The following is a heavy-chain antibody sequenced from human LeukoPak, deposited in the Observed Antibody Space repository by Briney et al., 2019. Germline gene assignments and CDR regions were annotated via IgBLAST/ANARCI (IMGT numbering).Heavy chain of an antibody. CDR2: ISVYNGKT. J-gene: IGHJ5*02. Sequence: ASVKVSCKASGYTFTSYGISWVRQAPGQGLEWMGWISVYNGKTKYAQKLQGRVTITTDTSTSTAYMELRSLRSDDTAVYYCARRMEYNWFDPWGQGTLVTVSS. CDR3: ARRMEYNWFDP. V-gene: IGHV1-18*01. CDR1: GYTFTSYG. D-gene: IGHD1-1*01.